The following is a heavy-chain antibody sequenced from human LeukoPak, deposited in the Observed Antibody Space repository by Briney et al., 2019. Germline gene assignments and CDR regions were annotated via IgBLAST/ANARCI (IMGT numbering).Heavy chain of an antibody. J-gene: IGHJ4*02. V-gene: IGHV4-59*01. CDR2: IYYSGST. Sequence: SETLSLTCTVSGGSIGSYYWSWIRQPPGKGLEWIGYIYYSGSTNYNPSLKSRVTISVDTSKNQFSLKLSSVTAADTAVYYCARGVRHYDFWSGYYDPRFDYWGQGTLVTVSS. CDR1: GGSIGSYY. D-gene: IGHD3-3*01. CDR3: ARGVRHYDFWSGYYDPRFDY.